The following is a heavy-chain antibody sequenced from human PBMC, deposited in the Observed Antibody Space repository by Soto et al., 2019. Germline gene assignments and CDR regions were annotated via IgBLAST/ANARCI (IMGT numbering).Heavy chain of an antibody. D-gene: IGHD6-25*01. Sequence: SVKVSCKASGGTFSSYAISWVRQAPGQVLEWMVGIIPIFGTANYAQKFQGRVTITADESTRTAYMELRSLRSEDTAVYYCARGDGYRKWFDPWGKGNLVTVSS. V-gene: IGHV1-69*13. CDR1: GGTFSSYA. CDR3: ARGDGYRKWFDP. CDR2: IIPIFGTA. J-gene: IGHJ5*02.